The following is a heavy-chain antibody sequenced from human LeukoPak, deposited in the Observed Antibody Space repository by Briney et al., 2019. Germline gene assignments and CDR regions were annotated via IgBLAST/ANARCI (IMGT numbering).Heavy chain of an antibody. D-gene: IGHD6-25*01. CDR2: IYPADSDI. CDR3: ARSLTAAAGDY. J-gene: IGHJ4*02. V-gene: IGHV5-51*01. Sequence: GESLKISCKGSGYRFTSYWIGWVRQIPGKGLEWMAIIYPADSDIRYSPSFQGQVTISADKSISTAYLQWSSLKASDTAMYYCARSLTAAAGDYWGQGTLGTVSS. CDR1: GYRFTSYW.